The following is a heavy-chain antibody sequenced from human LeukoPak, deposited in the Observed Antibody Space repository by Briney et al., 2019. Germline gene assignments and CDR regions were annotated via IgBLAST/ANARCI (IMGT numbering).Heavy chain of an antibody. V-gene: IGHV4-34*01. CDR2: INHSGST. Sequence: PSETLSLTCAVYGGSFSGYYWSWIRQPPGKGLEWIGEINHSGSTNYNPSLKSRVTISVDTSKNQFSLKLSSVTAADTAVYYCARGVCWSDEVCWFDPWGQGTLVTVSS. CDR1: GGSFSGYY. J-gene: IGHJ5*02. D-gene: IGHD5-24*01. CDR3: ARGVCWSDEVCWFDP.